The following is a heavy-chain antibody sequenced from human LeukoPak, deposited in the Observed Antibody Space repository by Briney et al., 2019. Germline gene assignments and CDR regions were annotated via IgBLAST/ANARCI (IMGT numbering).Heavy chain of an antibody. J-gene: IGHJ4*02. D-gene: IGHD2-15*01. V-gene: IGHV3-73*01. CDR3: TRQDCSGGSCSHVDS. Sequence: PGGSLRLSCAASGFXFSDFYIHWVRQASGRGLEWVGLIRSKPSSYTTVYAGSVKGRSVISRDDSENTAYLQMNSLKAEDTAVYYCTRQDCSGGSCSHVDSWGQGTLVTVSS. CDR1: GFXFSDFY. CDR2: IRSKPSSYTT.